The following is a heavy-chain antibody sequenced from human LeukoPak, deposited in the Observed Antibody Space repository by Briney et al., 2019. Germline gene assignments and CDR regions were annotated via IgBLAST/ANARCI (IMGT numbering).Heavy chain of an antibody. D-gene: IGHD2-2*01. CDR1: GYTFTGYY. J-gene: IGHJ4*02. V-gene: IGHV1-2*02. CDR3: ARDVHHCSSTSCDDY. CDR2: INPNSGGT. Sequence: GASVKVSRKASGYTFTGYYMHWVRQAPGQGLEWMGWINPNSGGTNYAQKFQGRVTMTRDTSISTAYMELSRLRSDDTAVYYCARDVHHCSSTSCDDYWGQGTLVTVSS.